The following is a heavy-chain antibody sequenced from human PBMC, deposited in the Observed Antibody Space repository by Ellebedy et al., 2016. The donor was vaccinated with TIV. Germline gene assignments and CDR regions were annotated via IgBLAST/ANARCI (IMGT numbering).Heavy chain of an antibody. CDR3: ARGRSGYYPLYYYYGMDV. CDR1: GGSISSYY. J-gene: IGHJ6*02. Sequence: GSLRLSXTVSGGSISSYYWSWIRQSPGKGLEWIGYIYYSGSTNYNPSLKSRVTISVDTSKNQFSLKLSSVTAADTAVYYCARGRSGYYPLYYYYGMDVWGQGTTVTVSS. D-gene: IGHD3-22*01. V-gene: IGHV4-59*12. CDR2: IYYSGST.